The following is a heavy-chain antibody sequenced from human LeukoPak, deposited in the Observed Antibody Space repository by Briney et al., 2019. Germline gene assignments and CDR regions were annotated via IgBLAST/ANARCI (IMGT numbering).Heavy chain of an antibody. CDR1: GFTFSSYG. CDR2: ISYDGSNK. J-gene: IGHJ5*02. CDR3: AKDHWFDP. V-gene: IGHV3-30*18. Sequence: GGSLRLSCAASGFTFSSYGMHWVRQAPGKGLEWVAVISYDGSNKYYADSVKGRFTISRDNSKNTLYLQMNSLRPEDTAVYYCAKDHWFDPWGQGTLVTVSS.